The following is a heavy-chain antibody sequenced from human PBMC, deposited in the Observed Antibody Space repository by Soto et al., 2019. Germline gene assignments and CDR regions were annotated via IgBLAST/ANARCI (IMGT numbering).Heavy chain of an antibody. Sequence: QITVKESGLTLVKPTETLTLTCTFSGFSLSSIGMGVGWIRQPPGKALEWLTLIYWDDDKRYSPSLSSRLTITKDPSTNQVDLTMTNMDPVDTATYYCARLTRGVYDLDRLWENFDYWGQGALVTVS. D-gene: IGHD5-12*01. J-gene: IGHJ4*02. V-gene: IGHV2-5*02. CDR3: ARLTRGVYDLDRLWENFDY. CDR2: IYWDDDK. CDR1: GFSLSSIGMG.